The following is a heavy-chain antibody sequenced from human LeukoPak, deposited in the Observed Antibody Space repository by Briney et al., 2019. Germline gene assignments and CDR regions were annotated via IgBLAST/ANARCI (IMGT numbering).Heavy chain of an antibody. V-gene: IGHV4-59*12. CDR3: ARDHLAYCGGDCPDRDRDY. CDR1: GVSISSYY. D-gene: IGHD2-21*02. CDR2: IYLSGNT. Sequence: SRTLSLTCTVSGVSISSYYWSWIRQPPGKGLEYIGYIYLSGNTNYNPSLKSRVTIPVDTSKNQFSLKLSSVTAADTAVYYCARDHLAYCGGDCPDRDRDYWGQGTLVTVS. J-gene: IGHJ4*02.